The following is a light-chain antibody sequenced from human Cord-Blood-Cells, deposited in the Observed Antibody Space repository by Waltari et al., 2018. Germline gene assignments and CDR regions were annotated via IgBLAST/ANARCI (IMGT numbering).Light chain of an antibody. CDR3: QQYYSTPLT. CDR1: QSVLYSSNNKNY. Sequence: DIVMTQSPDSLAVSLGERATINCKSSQSVLYSSNNKNYLAWYQQKPGQPPKLLLYWASTRESGVTDRLSGGGSGTDFTLTTISLQAQDVAVYYCQQYYSTPLTFGPGTKVDIK. J-gene: IGKJ3*01. CDR2: WAS. V-gene: IGKV4-1*01.